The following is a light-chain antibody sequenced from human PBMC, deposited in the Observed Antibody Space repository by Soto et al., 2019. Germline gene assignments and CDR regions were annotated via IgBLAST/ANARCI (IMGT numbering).Light chain of an antibody. CDR3: QHYGHSRYT. J-gene: IGKJ2*01. CDR1: QSVTSNY. Sequence: EIVLTQSPGILSLSPGERATLSCRASQSVTSNYLAWYQQKPGQAPRLLISVISSRATGIPDRFSGSGSGTDFTLSISRLEPEDFAVYYCQHYGHSRYTFGQGTKLEIK. CDR2: VIS. V-gene: IGKV3-20*01.